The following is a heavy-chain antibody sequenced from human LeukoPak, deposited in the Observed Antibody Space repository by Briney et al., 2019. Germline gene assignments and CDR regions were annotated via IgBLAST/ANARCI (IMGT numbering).Heavy chain of an antibody. J-gene: IGHJ5*02. D-gene: IGHD2-15*01. Sequence: ASVKVSCKASGYTFTGYYMHWVRQAPGQGLEWMGRINPNSGGTNYAQKFQARVTMTRDTSISTDYMDLSRLRFDDTAVYYCARAQGYCSGGSCYEWFDPWGQGTLVTASS. CDR1: GYTFTGYY. CDR2: INPNSGGT. CDR3: ARAQGYCSGGSCYEWFDP. V-gene: IGHV1-2*06.